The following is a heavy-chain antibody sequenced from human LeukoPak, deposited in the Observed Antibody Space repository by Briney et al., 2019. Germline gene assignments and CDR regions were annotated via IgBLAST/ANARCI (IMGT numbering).Heavy chain of an antibody. J-gene: IGHJ4*02. CDR2: ISGDGGT. CDR1: GFTFGSYV. V-gene: IGHV3-23*01. Sequence: PGGSLRLSCAAPGFTFGSYVMSWVRLAPGKGPEWVSAISGDGGTYYADSVKGRFTISRDNSKNTLYLQMNSLGGEDTALYYCARYCGAASCYSGFDYWGQGTLVTVAS. D-gene: IGHD2-15*01. CDR3: ARYCGAASCYSGFDY.